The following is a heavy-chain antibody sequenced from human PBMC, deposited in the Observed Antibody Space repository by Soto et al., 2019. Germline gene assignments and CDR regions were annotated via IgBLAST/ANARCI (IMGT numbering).Heavy chain of an antibody. D-gene: IGHD5-18*01. CDR1: GFTFSTFW. CDR2: INGDGTST. V-gene: IGHV3-74*01. CDR3: VRDRDTYGLSFFDY. Sequence: EVQLVESGGGLLQPGGSLRLSCEASGFTFSTFWMHWVRQAPGKGLVWVSRINGDGTSTNYADSVKGRFTISRDNAKNTLYLQMNRLTAEDTAVYFCVRDRDTYGLSFFDYWGQGTLVTVSS. J-gene: IGHJ4*02.